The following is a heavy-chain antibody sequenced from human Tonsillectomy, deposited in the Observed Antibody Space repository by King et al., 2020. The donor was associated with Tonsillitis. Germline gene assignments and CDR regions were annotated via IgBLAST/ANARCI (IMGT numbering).Heavy chain of an antibody. J-gene: IGHJ4*02. V-gene: IGHV3-7*01. Sequence: VQLVESGGGLVQPGGALRLSCAASGFTFSNYWMSLGRQAPGKGVEWVANIHQDGSEDYYVDSGNGRFTVSRDNARNLLYLQMNSLRAEDTAVYYCARAGHLEMATISDFWGQGTLVTVSS. CDR3: ARAGHLEMATISDF. D-gene: IGHD5-24*01. CDR1: GFTFSNYW. CDR2: IHQDGSED.